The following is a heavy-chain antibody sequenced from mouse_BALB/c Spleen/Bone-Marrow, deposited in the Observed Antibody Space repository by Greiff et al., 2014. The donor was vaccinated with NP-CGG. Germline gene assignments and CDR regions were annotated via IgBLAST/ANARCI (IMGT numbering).Heavy chain of an antibody. Sequence: DLVKPGASVKLSCKASGYTFTSYWINWIKQRPGQGLEWIGRFAPGGGSTYYNEMFKGKATLTVDTSSSTAYIQLSSLSSEDSAVYFWARARSAVITTWYFDVWGAGTTVTVPS. J-gene: IGHJ1*01. CDR1: GYTFTSYW. D-gene: IGHD2-4*01. V-gene: IGHV1S41*01. CDR3: ARARSAVITTWYFDV. CDR2: FAPGGGST.